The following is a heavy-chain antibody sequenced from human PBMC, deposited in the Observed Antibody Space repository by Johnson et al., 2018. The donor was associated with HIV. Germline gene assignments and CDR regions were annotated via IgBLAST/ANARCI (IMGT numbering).Heavy chain of an antibody. J-gene: IGHJ3*02. CDR1: GFTFRSDD. CDR2: IGIAGDT. CDR3: ARAGSSSAFDI. D-gene: IGHD1-26*01. Sequence: VQLVESGGGLVQPGGSLRLSCAASGFTFRSDDMHWVRQATGKGLEWVSGIGIAGDTYYADSVKGRFTISRDNAKNSLCLQMNSLRAEDTAVYYCARAGSSSAFDIWGQGTMVTV. V-gene: IGHV3-13*01.